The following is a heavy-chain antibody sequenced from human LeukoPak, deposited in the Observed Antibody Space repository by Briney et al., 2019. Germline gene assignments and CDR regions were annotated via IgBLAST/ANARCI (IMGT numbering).Heavy chain of an antibody. CDR2: IYPGDSDT. CDR3: ASAKYYDFWSGPYDAFDI. Sequence: KVGESLKISCKGSGYSFTSYWIGWVRQMPGKGLEWMGIIYPGDSDTRYSPSFQGQVTISADKSISTAYLQWSSLKASDTAMYYCASAKYYDFWSGPYDAFDIWGQGTMVTVSS. V-gene: IGHV5-51*01. D-gene: IGHD3-3*01. J-gene: IGHJ3*02. CDR1: GYSFTSYW.